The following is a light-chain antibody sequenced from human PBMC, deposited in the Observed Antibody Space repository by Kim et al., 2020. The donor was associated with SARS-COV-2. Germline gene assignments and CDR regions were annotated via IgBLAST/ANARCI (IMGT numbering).Light chain of an antibody. J-gene: IGKJ5*01. V-gene: IGKV1-5*03. CDR3: QQYNSYLIT. CDR1: QSISSW. Sequence: APVGDQVPLPCPASQSISSWLAWYQQKPGKAPKLLIYKASSLESGVPSRFSGSGSGTEFTLTISSLQPDDFATYYCQQYNSYLITFGQGTRLEIK. CDR2: KAS.